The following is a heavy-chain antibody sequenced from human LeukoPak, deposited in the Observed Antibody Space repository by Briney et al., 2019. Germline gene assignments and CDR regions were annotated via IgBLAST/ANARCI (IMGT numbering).Heavy chain of an antibody. CDR2: IWYDGSNK. D-gene: IGHD5-12*01. CDR3: ARDRSAYDLDY. J-gene: IGHJ4*02. Sequence: PGRSLRLSCAASGFTFSSYGMHWVRRAPGKGLEWVAVIWYDGSNKYYADSVKGRFTISRDNSKNTLYLQMSSLRADDTAVYYCARDRSAYDLDYWGQGSLVTVSS. CDR1: GFTFSSYG. V-gene: IGHV3-33*01.